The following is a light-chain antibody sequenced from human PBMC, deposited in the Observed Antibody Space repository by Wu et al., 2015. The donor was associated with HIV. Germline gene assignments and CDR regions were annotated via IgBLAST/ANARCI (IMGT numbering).Light chain of an antibody. J-gene: IGKJ3*01. CDR3: QEYHDWPPAFT. CDR1: QGIGRK. Sequence: KVLTQSPATLSASPGESATLFCRANQGIGRKLAWYQQKPGQAPRFLILGASTRVTGVPARFRGSGSGTEFTLTIARLQSDDFAVYYCQEYHDWPPAFTFGPGTKVEIK. CDR2: GAS. V-gene: IGKV3-15*01.